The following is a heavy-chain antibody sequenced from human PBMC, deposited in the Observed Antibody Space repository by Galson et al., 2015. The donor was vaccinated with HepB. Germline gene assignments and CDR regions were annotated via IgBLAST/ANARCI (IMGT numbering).Heavy chain of an antibody. CDR1: GFSNYY. V-gene: IGHV1-46*01. CDR2: INSDGNST. CDR3: VRAAPDQHFDY. Sequence: SVKVSCKASGFSNYYMHWVRQAPGQGLEWMGIINSDGNSTNYAQQFQGRFTMTRDTSTSKIYMELTDLRSEDAAVYYCVRAAPDQHFDYWGQGTPVTVSS. J-gene: IGHJ4*02.